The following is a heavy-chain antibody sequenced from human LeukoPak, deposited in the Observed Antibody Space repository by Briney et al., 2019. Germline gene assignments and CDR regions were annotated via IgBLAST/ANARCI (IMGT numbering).Heavy chain of an antibody. V-gene: IGHV1-8*01. J-gene: IGHJ6*03. CDR2: MNPNSGNT. D-gene: IGHD3-9*01. CDR3: ARDGTLRYFDWLPKHYYYYYYMDV. Sequence: VASVKVSCKSSGYTFNSYGITWVRQATGQGLEWMGWMNPNSGNTGYAQKFQGRVTMTRNTSISTAYMELSSLRSEDTAVYYCARDGTLRYFDWLPKHYYYYYYMDVWGKGTTVTISS. CDR1: GYTFNSYG.